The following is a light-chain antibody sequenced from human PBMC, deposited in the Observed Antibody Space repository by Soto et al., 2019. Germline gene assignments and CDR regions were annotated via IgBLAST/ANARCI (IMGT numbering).Light chain of an antibody. CDR1: QSLVHRDGNTS. V-gene: IGKV2-24*01. Sequence: IVLTQTPLSSPVTLGQPASISCTSSQSLVHRDGNTSLNWLQQRPGQPPRLLIYKVSNRFSGVPDRFSGSGAGTDFTLTISSVEAEDVGIYSCMQSTQDPHTFGQGTKLEIK. CDR3: MQSTQDPHT. CDR2: KVS. J-gene: IGKJ2*01.